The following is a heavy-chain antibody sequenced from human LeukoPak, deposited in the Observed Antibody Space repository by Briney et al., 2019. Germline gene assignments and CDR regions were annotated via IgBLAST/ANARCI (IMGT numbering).Heavy chain of an antibody. D-gene: IGHD3-16*01. CDR2: LRPKSGHI. V-gene: IGHV1-8*02. Sequence: ASVKVSCKASGFTFTDYDINWLRQAPGQSLQWMGWLRPKSGHIGFEQKFQGRLSMTSNASIITAYLELSNLKSEDTAIYFCARGEGGSVYYIDFWGQEPRVTVAS. J-gene: IGHJ4*02. CDR3: ARGEGGSVYYIDF. CDR1: GFTFTDYD.